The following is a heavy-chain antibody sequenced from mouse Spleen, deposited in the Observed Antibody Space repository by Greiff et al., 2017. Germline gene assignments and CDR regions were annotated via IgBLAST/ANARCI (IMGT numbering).Heavy chain of an antibody. V-gene: IGHV1-7*01. CDR1: GYTFTSYW. CDR2: INPSSGYT. J-gene: IGHJ1*01. Sequence: QVQLQQSGADLAKPGASVTLSCTASGYTFTSYWMHWVNQRPGQGLEWIGYINPSSGYTKYNQKFKDKATLTADKSSSTAYMQLSSLTYEDSAVDYCARAGEGYDWYFDVGGAGTTVTVSS. D-gene: IGHD2-3*01. CDR3: ARAGEGYDWYFDV.